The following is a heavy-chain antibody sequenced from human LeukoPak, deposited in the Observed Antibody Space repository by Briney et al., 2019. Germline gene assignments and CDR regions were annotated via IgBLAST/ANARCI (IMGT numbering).Heavy chain of an antibody. CDR3: ARDAYPTNIVVVPAVIEDY. J-gene: IGHJ4*02. D-gene: IGHD2-2*01. V-gene: IGHV1-46*01. CDR2: INPSGGST. CDR1: GYTFTSYY. Sequence: ASVKVSCKASGYTFTSYYVHWVRQAPGQGLEWMGIINPSGGSTSYAQKFQGRVTMTRDTSTSAVYMELSSPRSEDTAVYYCARDAYPTNIVVVPAVIEDYWGQGTLVTVSS.